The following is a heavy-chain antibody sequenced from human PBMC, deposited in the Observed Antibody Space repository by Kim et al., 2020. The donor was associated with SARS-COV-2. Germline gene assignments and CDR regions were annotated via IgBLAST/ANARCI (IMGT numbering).Heavy chain of an antibody. CDR1: GYTLTELS. CDR3: ATEKTRRPRRNGRMRGGY. CDR2: FDPEDGET. D-gene: IGHD3-10*01. Sequence: ASVKVSCKVSGYTLTELSMHWVRQAPGKGLEWMGGFDPEDGETIYAQKFQGRVTMTEDTSTDTAYMELSSLRSEDTAVYYCATEKTRRPRRNGRMRGGYWGQGTLVTVSS. J-gene: IGHJ4*02. V-gene: IGHV1-24*01.